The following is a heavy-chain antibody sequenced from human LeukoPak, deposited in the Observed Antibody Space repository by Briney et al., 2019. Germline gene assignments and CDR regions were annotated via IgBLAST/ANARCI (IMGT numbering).Heavy chain of an antibody. CDR1: GDSIASGTYS. CDR2: IYYSGST. Sequence: SETLSLTCTVSGDSIASGTYSWGWIRQPPGKGLEWIGSIYYSGSTYYNPSLKSRVTISVDTSKNQFPLKLSSVTAADTAVYYCARHAGGIAATGIRPFDYWGQGTLVTVSS. CDR3: ARHAGGIAATGIRPFDY. V-gene: IGHV4-39*01. J-gene: IGHJ4*02. D-gene: IGHD6-13*01.